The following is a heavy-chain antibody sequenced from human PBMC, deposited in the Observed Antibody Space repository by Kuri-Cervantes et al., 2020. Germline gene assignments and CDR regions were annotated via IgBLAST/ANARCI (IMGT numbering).Heavy chain of an antibody. CDR2: ISYDGSNK. J-gene: IGHJ4*02. V-gene: IGHV3-30*18. CDR3: AKEEGAYCGGDCYSPYGY. D-gene: IGHD2-21*02. CDR1: GFTFSSYG. Sequence: GESLKISCAASGFTFSSYGMHWVRQAPGKGLEWEAVISYDGSNKYYADSVKGRFTISRDNSKNTLYLQMNSLRAEDTAVYYCAKEEGAYCGGDCYSPYGYWGQGTLVTVSS.